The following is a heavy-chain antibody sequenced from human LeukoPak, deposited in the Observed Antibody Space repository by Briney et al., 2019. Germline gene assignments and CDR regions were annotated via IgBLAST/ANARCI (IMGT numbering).Heavy chain of an antibody. CDR3: ARGDDFSGDY. CDR1: GFPFSAYS. J-gene: IGHJ4*02. V-gene: IGHV3-7*04. Sequence: PGGSLRLSCAASGFPFSAYSMNWVRQTPGKGLEWVANIHPDGNEKYHVGSVKGRFTISRDNAKNSLYLQMNSLRVEDTAVYYCARGDDFSGDYWGQGTLVTVSS. D-gene: IGHD2-21*02. CDR2: IHPDGNEK.